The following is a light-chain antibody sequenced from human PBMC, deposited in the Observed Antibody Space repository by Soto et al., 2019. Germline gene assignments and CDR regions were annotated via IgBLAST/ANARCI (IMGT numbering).Light chain of an antibody. CDR2: VSD. J-gene: IGLJ2*01. Sequence: QSVLTQPPSVSAAPGQKVTISCSGSSANIGSNYVSWYQHLPGTAPKLVIYVSDRRPSEIPDRFSGSKSGTSATLDITGLQTGDEADYYCGAWDGSLSVVLFGGGTKLTVL. CDR3: GAWDGSLSVVL. CDR1: SANIGSNY. V-gene: IGLV1-51*01.